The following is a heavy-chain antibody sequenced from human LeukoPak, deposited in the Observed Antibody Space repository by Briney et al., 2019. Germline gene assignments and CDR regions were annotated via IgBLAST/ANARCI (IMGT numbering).Heavy chain of an antibody. Sequence: VASVKVSCKASGYTFTSYGISWVRQAPGQGLEWMGIINPSGGSTSYAQKFQGRVTMTRDTSTSTVYMELSSLRSEDTAVYYCARDRGGNSYYYYMDVWGKGTTVTISS. J-gene: IGHJ6*03. CDR2: INPSGGST. D-gene: IGHD6-25*01. CDR3: ARDRGGNSYYYYMDV. CDR1: GYTFTSYG. V-gene: IGHV1-46*01.